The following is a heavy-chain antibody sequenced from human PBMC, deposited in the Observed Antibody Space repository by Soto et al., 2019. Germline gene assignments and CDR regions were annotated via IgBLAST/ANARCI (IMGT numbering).Heavy chain of an antibody. Sequence: GGSLRLSWAAAGFTFSSYAMSWVRQAPGKGLEWVSAISGSGGSTYYADSVKGRFTISRDNSKNTLYLQMNSLRAEDTAVYYCATNPLSITIFGVVIHDQYYFDYWGQGTLVTVSS. CDR2: ISGSGGST. D-gene: IGHD3-3*01. CDR1: GFTFSSYA. CDR3: ATNPLSITIFGVVIHDQYYFDY. J-gene: IGHJ4*02. V-gene: IGHV3-23*01.